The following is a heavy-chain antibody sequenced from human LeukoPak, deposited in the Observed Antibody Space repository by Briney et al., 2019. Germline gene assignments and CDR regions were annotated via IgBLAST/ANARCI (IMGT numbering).Heavy chain of an antibody. CDR1: GFTFSSYE. CDR2: LSSSGSTI. CDR3: ARAPVYSSSWDYYYGMDV. J-gene: IGHJ6*02. D-gene: IGHD6-13*01. V-gene: IGHV3-48*03. Sequence: GGSLRLSCAASGFTFSSYEMNWVRQAPGKGLEWVSYLSSSGSTIYYADSVKGRFTISRDNAKNSLYLQMNSLRAEDTAVYYCARAPVYSSSWDYYYGMDVWGQGTTITVSS.